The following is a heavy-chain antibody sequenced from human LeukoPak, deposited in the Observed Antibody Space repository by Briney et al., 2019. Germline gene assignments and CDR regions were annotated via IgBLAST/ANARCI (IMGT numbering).Heavy chain of an antibody. V-gene: IGHV3-7*01. CDR3: ASVDDSSGLYYFDY. J-gene: IGHJ4*02. D-gene: IGHD3-22*01. Sequence: GGSLRLSCVASGFSVSSNYMSWVRQAPGKGLEWVANIKQDGSEKYYVDSVKGRFTISRDNAKNSLYLQMNSLRAEDTAVYYCASVDDSSGLYYFDYWGQGTLVTVSS. CDR2: IKQDGSEK. CDR1: GFSVSSNY.